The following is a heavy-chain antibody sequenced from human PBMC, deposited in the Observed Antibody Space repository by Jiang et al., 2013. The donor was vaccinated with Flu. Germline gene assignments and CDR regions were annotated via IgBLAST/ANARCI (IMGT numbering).Heavy chain of an antibody. J-gene: IGHJ4*02. CDR1: GGSINSATYY. V-gene: IGHV4-61*02. CDR2: IFISGST. Sequence: TLSLTRTVTGGSINSATYYWSWIRQPAGKGLEWIGRIFISGSTNYNPSLESRVTLSIDTSKNQFSLKLNSVTAADTAVYFCAREMSSGHAKNWGQGTLVTVSS. CDR3: AREMSSGHAKN. D-gene: IGHD6-19*01.